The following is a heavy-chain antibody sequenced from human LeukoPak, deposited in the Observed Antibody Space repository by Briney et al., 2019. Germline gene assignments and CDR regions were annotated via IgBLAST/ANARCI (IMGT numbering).Heavy chain of an antibody. Sequence: ASVKVSCKASGYTFTRCGINWVRQAPGQGLEWMGWISGYNGDTNYAQKLQGRVTITTDTSTSTAYMELRSLISDDTALYFCARYGNGVHMLPQRCVYRGQGTLVTVSS. CDR3: ARYGNGVHMLPQRCVY. J-gene: IGHJ4*02. D-gene: IGHD2-8*01. V-gene: IGHV1-18*04. CDR2: ISGYNGDT. CDR1: GYTFTRCG.